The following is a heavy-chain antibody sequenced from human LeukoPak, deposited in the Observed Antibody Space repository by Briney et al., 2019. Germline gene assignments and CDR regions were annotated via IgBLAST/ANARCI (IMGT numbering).Heavy chain of an antibody. Sequence: ASVKVSCKASGYTFTSYGISWVRQAPGQGLEWMGWISAYNGNTNYAQKLQGRVTMTTDTSTSTAYMELRSLRSDDTAVYYCARSPGGYSYGYSYYYMDVWGKGTTVTVSS. D-gene: IGHD5-18*01. CDR3: ARSPGGYSYGYSYYYMDV. V-gene: IGHV1-18*01. CDR2: ISAYNGNT. CDR1: GYTFTSYG. J-gene: IGHJ6*03.